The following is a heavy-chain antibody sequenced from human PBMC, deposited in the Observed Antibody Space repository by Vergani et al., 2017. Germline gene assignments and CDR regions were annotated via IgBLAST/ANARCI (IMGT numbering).Heavy chain of an antibody. CDR1: GYTFTSYY. D-gene: IGHD3-3*01. J-gene: IGHJ3*02. CDR3: AREKTYYDFWSGYSI. V-gene: IGHV1-46*01. Sequence: QVQLVESGAEVKKPGASVKVSCKASGYTFTSYYMHWVRQAPGQGLEWMGIINPSGGSTSYAQKFQGRVTMTRDTSTSTVYMELSRLRSDDTAVYYCAREKTYYDFWSGYSIWGQGTMVTVSS. CDR2: INPSGGST.